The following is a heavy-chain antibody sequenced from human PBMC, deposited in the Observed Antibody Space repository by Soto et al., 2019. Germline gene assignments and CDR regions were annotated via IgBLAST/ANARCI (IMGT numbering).Heavy chain of an antibody. CDR3: ARDSPPVDY. V-gene: IGHV1-18*01. CDR1: GYTFTNNG. CDR2: ISAYNGNT. J-gene: IGHJ4*02. Sequence: QVQLVQSGAEVKKPGAPVKASCKAPGYTFTNNGTSWVRQAPGQGLEWMGWISAYNGNTKYAQKLQGRVTMTTDTSTSTAYMELRSLRSDDTAVYYCARDSPPVDYWGQGTLVTVSS.